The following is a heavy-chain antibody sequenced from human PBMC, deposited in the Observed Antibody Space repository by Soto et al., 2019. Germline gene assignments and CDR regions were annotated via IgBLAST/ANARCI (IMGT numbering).Heavy chain of an antibody. J-gene: IGHJ6*03. Sequence: GASVKVSCKASGYTFTSYGISWVRQSPGQGLEWMGWISAYNGNTNYAQKLQGRVTMTTDTSTSTAYMGLRSLRSDDTAVYYCARAFKPALRFLEWFPPMDYSSYYMDVWGKAATVTVSS. CDR1: GYTFTSYG. CDR3: ARAFKPALRFLEWFPPMDYSSYYMDV. CDR2: ISAYNGNT. D-gene: IGHD3-3*01. V-gene: IGHV1-18*01.